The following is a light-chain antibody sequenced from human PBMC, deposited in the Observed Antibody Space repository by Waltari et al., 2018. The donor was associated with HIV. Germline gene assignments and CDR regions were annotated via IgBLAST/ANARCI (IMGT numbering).Light chain of an antibody. J-gene: IGLJ3*02. CDR3: SSYTSINTWV. CDR2: DVS. Sequence: QSALTQPASVSGSPGQSITIPCTGTSSDVGGYNYFSWYQQHPGKAPKLMIFDVSNRPSGVSNRFSGSKSGNTASLTISGLQAEDEADYYCSSYTSINTWVFGTGTKLTVL. CDR1: SSDVGGYNY. V-gene: IGLV2-14*03.